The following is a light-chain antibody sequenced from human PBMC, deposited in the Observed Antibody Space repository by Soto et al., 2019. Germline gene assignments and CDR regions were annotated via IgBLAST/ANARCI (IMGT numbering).Light chain of an antibody. J-gene: IGKJ1*01. CDR2: AAS. Sequence: AIRMTQSPSSLSASTGDRVTITSRASQGISSYLAWYQQKPGKAPKLLIYAASTLQSGVPSRFSGSGSATDFTLTISCLQSEDFATYYCQQYYSYPRTFGQGTKVDIK. CDR3: QQYYSYPRT. V-gene: IGKV1-8*01. CDR1: QGISSY.